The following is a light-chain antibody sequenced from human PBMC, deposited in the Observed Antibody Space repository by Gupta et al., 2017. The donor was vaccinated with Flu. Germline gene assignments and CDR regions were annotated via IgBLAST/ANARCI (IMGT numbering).Light chain of an antibody. J-gene: IGKJ2*01. CDR3: QQTDSTPYT. CDR1: LTITTY. Sequence: PSSLSASVGDRVTITCRASLTITTYLNWYQQKVGKAPKLLIYGASGLQSGVPSRFTASGSGTDFTLTISSLQPEDFATYYCQQTDSTPYTFGLGTRVEIK. V-gene: IGKV1-39*01. CDR2: GAS.